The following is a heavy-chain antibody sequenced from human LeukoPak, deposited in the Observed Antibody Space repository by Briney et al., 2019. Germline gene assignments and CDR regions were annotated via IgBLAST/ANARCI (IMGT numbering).Heavy chain of an antibody. D-gene: IGHD3-9*01. Sequence: GGSLRLSCAASGFTFSSYWMSWVRQAPGKGLKWVANIKKDGSDKYYVDSVKGRFTISRDNAKNSLYLQMNSLGAEDTAVYYCARGSDILTGYLFRFDYWGQGTLVTVSS. CDR1: GFTFSSYW. CDR2: IKKDGSDK. V-gene: IGHV3-7*04. CDR3: ARGSDILTGYLFRFDY. J-gene: IGHJ4*02.